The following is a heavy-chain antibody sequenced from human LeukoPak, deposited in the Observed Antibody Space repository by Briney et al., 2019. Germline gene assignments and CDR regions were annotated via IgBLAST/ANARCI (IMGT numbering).Heavy chain of an antibody. CDR1: GYTFTSYD. J-gene: IGHJ4*02. V-gene: IGHV1-8*01. CDR2: MNPNSGNT. Sequence: GASVKVSCKSSGYTFTSYDINLVRQATGRGLEWMGWMNPNSGNTGYAQKFQGRVTMTRNTSISTAYMELRSLRSEDTAVYYWARGRRVAGAGTPQPQIYYFDYWGQGTLVTVSS. CDR3: ARGRRVAGAGTPQPQIYYFDY. D-gene: IGHD6-19*01.